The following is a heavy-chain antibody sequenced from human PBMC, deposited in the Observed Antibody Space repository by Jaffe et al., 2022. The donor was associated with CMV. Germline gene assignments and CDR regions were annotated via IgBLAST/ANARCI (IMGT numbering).Heavy chain of an antibody. Sequence: QVQLQESGPGLVKPSETLSLTCTVSGGSISSYYWSWIRQPPGKGLEWIGYIYYSGSTNYNPSLKSRVTISVDTSKNQFSLKLSSVTAADTAVYYCARDQGDGYCSGGSCYSLGWGYGMDVWGQGTTVTVSS. CDR2: IYYSGST. CDR1: GGSISSYY. CDR3: ARDQGDGYCSGGSCYSLGWGYGMDV. V-gene: IGHV4-59*01. D-gene: IGHD2-15*01. J-gene: IGHJ6*02.